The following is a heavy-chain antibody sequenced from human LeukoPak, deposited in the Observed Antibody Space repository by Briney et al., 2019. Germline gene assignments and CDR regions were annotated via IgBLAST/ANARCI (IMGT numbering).Heavy chain of an antibody. D-gene: IGHD3-10*01. CDR1: GGSISSGSCY. J-gene: IGHJ4*02. V-gene: IGHV4-61*02. CDR3: ARDSITMVRGTGYYFDY. CDR2: IYTSGGT. Sequence: PSETLSLTCTVCGGSISSGSCYWRWLRQPAGEGVEWVGRIYTSGGTNYNPSLNSRVTISVDTSKNQFSLKLSSVTAADTAVYYSARDSITMVRGTGYYFDYWGQGTLVTVSS.